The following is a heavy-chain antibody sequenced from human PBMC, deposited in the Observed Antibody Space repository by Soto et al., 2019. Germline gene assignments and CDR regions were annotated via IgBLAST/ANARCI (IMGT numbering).Heavy chain of an antibody. J-gene: IGHJ3*01. V-gene: IGHV3-9*01. CDR2: VSWNSATI. D-gene: IGHD3-16*01. CDR3: AKGGASRVDALDV. Sequence: EVQLVESGGGLAQPGRSLRLSCAASGFIFDEYAMHWVRQVPGKGLEWVSTVSWNSATIAYADSVKGRFIISRDSATNSLYLQMSSLRPEDTALYYCAKGGASRVDALDVWGQGILVTVSS. CDR1: GFIFDEYA.